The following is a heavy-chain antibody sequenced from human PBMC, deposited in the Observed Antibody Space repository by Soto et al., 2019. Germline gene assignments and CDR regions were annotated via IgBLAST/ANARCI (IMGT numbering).Heavy chain of an antibody. Sequence: ITLKESGPTLVKPTQTLTLTCSFSGFSLSADGVGVGWIRQPPGKALEWLALIYWDDDTRYRPSLKGRLTITKDSSKNHVVLTMTNTDPVDTATYYSAHADGGTSWPNDAFDVWGQGTVVTVSS. CDR3: AHADGGTSWPNDAFDV. CDR1: GFSLSADGVG. J-gene: IGHJ3*01. D-gene: IGHD2-2*01. CDR2: IYWDDDT. V-gene: IGHV2-5*02.